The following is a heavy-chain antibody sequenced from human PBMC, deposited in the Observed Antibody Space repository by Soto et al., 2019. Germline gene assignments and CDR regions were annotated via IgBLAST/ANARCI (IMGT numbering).Heavy chain of an antibody. CDR3: ARDHRQWELLSVFDY. Sequence: QVQLVESGGGVVQPGRSPRLSCAASGFTFSSYAMHWVRQAPGKGLEWVAVISYDGSNKYYADSVKGRFTISRDNSKNTLYLQMNSLRAEDTAVYYCARDHRQWELLSVFDYWGQGTLVTVSS. V-gene: IGHV3-30-3*01. J-gene: IGHJ4*02. D-gene: IGHD1-26*01. CDR2: ISYDGSNK. CDR1: GFTFSSYA.